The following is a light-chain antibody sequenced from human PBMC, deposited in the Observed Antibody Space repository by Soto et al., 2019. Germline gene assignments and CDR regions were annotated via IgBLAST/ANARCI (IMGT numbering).Light chain of an antibody. Sequence: EIVMTQSPCTRXGXPXXXAXXXCRASQSVSSNLAWYQQKPGQAPRLLIYDASTRATGIPARFSGSGSGTEFTLTISSLQSEDFAVYYCQQYNNWPTTFGQGTKVDI. CDR1: QSVSSN. J-gene: IGKJ1*01. CDR2: DAS. V-gene: IGKV3-15*01. CDR3: QQYNNWPTT.